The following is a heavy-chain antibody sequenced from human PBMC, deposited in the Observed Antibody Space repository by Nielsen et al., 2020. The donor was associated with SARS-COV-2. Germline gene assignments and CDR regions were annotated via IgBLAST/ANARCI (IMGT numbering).Heavy chain of an antibody. D-gene: IGHD5-24*01. CDR1: GFTFSSYA. V-gene: IGHV3-30-3*01. Sequence: GESLKISCAASGFTFSSYAMHWVRQAPGKGLEWVAVISYDGSNKYYADSVKGRFTISRDNSKNTLYLQMNSLRAEDTAVYYCARARDGYNYFDFDYWGQGTLVTVSS. CDR3: ARARDGYNYFDFDY. CDR2: ISYDGSNK. J-gene: IGHJ4*02.